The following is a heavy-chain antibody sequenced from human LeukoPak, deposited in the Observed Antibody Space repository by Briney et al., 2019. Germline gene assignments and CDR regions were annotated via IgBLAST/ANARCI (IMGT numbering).Heavy chain of an antibody. CDR2: ISSSSSTI. J-gene: IGHJ4*02. CDR3: ARERCSSTSCYTTDY. V-gene: IGHV3-48*01. D-gene: IGHD2-2*02. Sequence: PGGSLRLSCAASGFTFSSYSMNWVRQAPGKGLEWVSYISSSSSTIYYADSVKGRFTISRDNAKNSLYLQMNSLRAEDTAVYYCARERCSSTSCYTTDYWGQGTLVTVSS. CDR1: GFTFSSYS.